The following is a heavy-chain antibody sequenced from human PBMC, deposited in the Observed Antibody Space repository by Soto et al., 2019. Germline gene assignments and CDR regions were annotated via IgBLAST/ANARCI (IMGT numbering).Heavy chain of an antibody. CDR2: INPDSGGT. Sequence: ASLKVSCKASGYTFTGYYMHWVRQAPGQGLEWMGWINPDSGGTNYAQKFQGRVTMTRDTSISTAYMELSRLRSDDTAVYYCWAADVYYYYGMDVWGQGTTVTVSS. V-gene: IGHV1-2*02. CDR3: WAADVYYYYGMDV. D-gene: IGHD6-13*01. CDR1: GYTFTGYY. J-gene: IGHJ6*02.